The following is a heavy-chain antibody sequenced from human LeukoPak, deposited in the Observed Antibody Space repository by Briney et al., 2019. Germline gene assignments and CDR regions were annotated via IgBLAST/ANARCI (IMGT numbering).Heavy chain of an antibody. V-gene: IGHV1-2*02. CDR1: GYTFTGYY. CDR2: INPNSGGT. J-gene: IGHJ5*02. CDR3: ARDPGGIVVVVAATGGNWFDP. Sequence: ASVKVSCKASGYTFTGYYMHWVRQAPGQGPEWMGWINPNSGGTNYAQKFQGRVTRTRDTSISTAYMELSRLRSDDAAVYYGARDPGGIVVVVAATGGNWFDPWGQGTLVTVSS. D-gene: IGHD2-15*01.